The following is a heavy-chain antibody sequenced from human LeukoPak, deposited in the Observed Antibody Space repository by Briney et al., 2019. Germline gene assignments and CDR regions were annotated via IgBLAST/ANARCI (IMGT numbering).Heavy chain of an antibody. Sequence: GGSLRLSCAASGFTFSSYWMSWVRQAPGKGLEWVANIKQDGSEEYYVDSVKGRFTTSRDNSKNTLYLQMNSLRAEDTAVYYCTRDGVPPCGYDCPAFDYWGQGTLVTVSS. CDR2: IKQDGSEE. D-gene: IGHD2-21*02. V-gene: IGHV3-7*05. J-gene: IGHJ4*02. CDR1: GFTFSSYW. CDR3: TRDGVPPCGYDCPAFDY.